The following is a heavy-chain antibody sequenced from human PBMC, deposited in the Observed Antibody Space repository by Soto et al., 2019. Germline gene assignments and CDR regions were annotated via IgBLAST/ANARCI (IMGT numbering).Heavy chain of an antibody. J-gene: IGHJ3*02. V-gene: IGHV4-31*03. CDR1: GGSISSGGYY. Sequence: SETLSLTCTVSGGSISSGGYYWSWIRQHPGKGLEWIGYIYYSGSTYYNPSLKSRVTISVDTSKNQFSLKLSSVTAADTAVYYCAREADIVVVPAAITGAFDIWGQGTMVTVSS. CDR2: IYYSGST. D-gene: IGHD2-2*02. CDR3: AREADIVVVPAAITGAFDI.